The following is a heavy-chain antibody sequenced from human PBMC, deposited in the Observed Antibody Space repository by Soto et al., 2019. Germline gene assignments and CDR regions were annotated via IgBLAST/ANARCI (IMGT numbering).Heavy chain of an antibody. CDR2: ISSSSSSI. Sequence: EVQLVESGGGLVQPGGSLRLSCVASGFTFSHYEMNWVRQAPGKGLEWVSYISSSSSSIYYADSVKGRFTVSRDNAQNSLFLQMRSLRAEDTAVYYCARGYCSGTNCYSEYFQYWGQGSLVTVSS. V-gene: IGHV3-48*03. CDR3: ARGYCSGTNCYSEYFQY. CDR1: GFTFSHYE. J-gene: IGHJ1*01. D-gene: IGHD2-15*01.